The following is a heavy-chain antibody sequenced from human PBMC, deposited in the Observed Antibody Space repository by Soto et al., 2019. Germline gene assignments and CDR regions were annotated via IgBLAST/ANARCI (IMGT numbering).Heavy chain of an antibody. V-gene: IGHV3-33*01. CDR2: IWYDGCNK. CDR3: ARWSNNKVVDP. Sequence: QVQLVESGGGVVQPGRSLRLSCAASGFTFSSHGMHWVRQAPGKGLEWVAVIWYDGCNKYYAESVKGRFTISRDNSKDTLYLQMNSLRAEDTAVYYCARWSNNKVVDPWGQGTLVTVSS. CDR1: GFTFSSHG. D-gene: IGHD1-1*01. J-gene: IGHJ5*02.